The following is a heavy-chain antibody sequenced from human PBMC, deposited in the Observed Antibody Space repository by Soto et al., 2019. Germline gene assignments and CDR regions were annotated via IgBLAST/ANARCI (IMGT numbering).Heavy chain of an antibody. V-gene: IGHV1-18*04. CDR3: ARSEYCSGGSCYSGYYYYYGMDV. CDR1: GYTFTSYG. J-gene: IGHJ6*02. Sequence: ASVKVSCKASGYTFTSYGISWVRQAPGQGLEWMGWISAYNGNTNYAQKLQGRVTMTTDTSTSTAYMELRSLRSDDKAVYYCARSEYCSGGSCYSGYYYYYGMDVWGQGTTVTVSS. D-gene: IGHD2-15*01. CDR2: ISAYNGNT.